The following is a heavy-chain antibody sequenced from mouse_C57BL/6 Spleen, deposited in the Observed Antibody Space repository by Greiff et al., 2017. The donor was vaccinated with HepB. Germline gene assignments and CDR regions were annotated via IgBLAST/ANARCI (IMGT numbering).Heavy chain of an antibody. J-gene: IGHJ4*01. CDR2: INPNNGGT. CDR3: ARDGYYYGSSFYAMDY. Sequence: EVQLQQSGPELVKPGASVKMSCKASGYTFTDYNMHWVKQSHGKSLEWIGYINPNNGGTSYNQKFKGKATLTVNKSSSTAYMELRSLTSEDSAVYYCARDGYYYGSSFYAMDYWGQGTSVTVSS. V-gene: IGHV1-22*01. CDR1: GYTFTDYN. D-gene: IGHD1-1*01.